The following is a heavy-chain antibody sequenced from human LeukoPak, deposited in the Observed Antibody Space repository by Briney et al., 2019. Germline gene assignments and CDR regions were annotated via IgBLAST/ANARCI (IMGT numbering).Heavy chain of an antibody. CDR3: ARGGRGSAVVVAPRAFDI. Sequence: GGSLRLSCAASGWAVSSTHMVWVRQAPEMGLKWVSVTYVDGNSYYADSVKGRFIISRDFTKNTVYLQMNGLRVEDSALYYCARGGRGSAVVVAPRAFDIWGQGTMVAVSS. CDR2: TYVDGNS. D-gene: IGHD2-15*01. V-gene: IGHV3-53*01. J-gene: IGHJ3*02. CDR1: GWAVSSTH.